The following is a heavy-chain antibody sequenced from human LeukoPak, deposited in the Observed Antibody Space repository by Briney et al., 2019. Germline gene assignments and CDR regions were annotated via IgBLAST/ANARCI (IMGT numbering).Heavy chain of an antibody. CDR1: GFTFSTYV. CDR2: ITGSGGST. D-gene: IGHD3-22*01. Sequence: GGSLRLSCAASGFTFSTYVVNWVRQAPGKGLEWVSTITGSGGSTYYADSVKGRFTISRDNAQNLLYLQMNSLRDEDTAVYYCAREKGRRNYYDSSGYEFDYWGQGTLVTVSS. V-gene: IGHV3-48*02. J-gene: IGHJ4*02. CDR3: AREKGRRNYYDSSGYEFDY.